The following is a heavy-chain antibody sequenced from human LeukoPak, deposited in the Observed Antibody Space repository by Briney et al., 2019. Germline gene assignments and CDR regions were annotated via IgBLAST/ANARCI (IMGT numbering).Heavy chain of an antibody. V-gene: IGHV3-30*04. J-gene: IGHJ4*02. CDR2: ISYDGSNK. CDR1: GFTFSSYA. Sequence: GGSLRLSCAASGFTFSSYAMHWVRQAPGKGLEWVAVISYDGSNKYYADSVKGRFTISRDNAKNTVYLQMNSLRAEDTAVYYCARVGRGLRYFDWLTHDYWGQGTLVTVSS. D-gene: IGHD3-9*01. CDR3: ARVGRGLRYFDWLTHDY.